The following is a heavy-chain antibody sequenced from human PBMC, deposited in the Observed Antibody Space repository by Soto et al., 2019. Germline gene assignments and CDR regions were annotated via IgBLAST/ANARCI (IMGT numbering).Heavy chain of an antibody. Sequence: QEQLVESGGGVVQPGRSFTLSCAVSGFTFSNFAMHWVRQAPGKGLEWVAAISYNEGQKYYAESVKGRFSISRDNSKNTLYLQMNSLRAEDTAVYYCAKGDPKGDFAYYFDHWGQGSLVTVSS. D-gene: IGHD2-21*02. V-gene: IGHV3-30*18. J-gene: IGHJ4*02. CDR3: AKGDPKGDFAYYFDH. CDR2: ISYNEGQK. CDR1: GFTFSNFA.